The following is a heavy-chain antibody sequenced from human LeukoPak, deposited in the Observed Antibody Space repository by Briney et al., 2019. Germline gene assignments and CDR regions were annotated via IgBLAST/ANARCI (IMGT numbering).Heavy chain of an antibody. CDR2: ISAYNGNT. CDR3: ARGSGWHGENYYYYYMDV. J-gene: IGHJ6*03. V-gene: IGHV1-18*01. CDR1: GYTFTSYG. D-gene: IGHD6-19*01. Sequence: GASVTVSYTASGYTFTSYGISWVRQAPGQGREWRGWISAYNGNTNYAQKPQGRVTMTTDTSTSTAYMELRSLRSDDTAVYYCARGSGWHGENYYYYYMDVWGKGTTVTVSS.